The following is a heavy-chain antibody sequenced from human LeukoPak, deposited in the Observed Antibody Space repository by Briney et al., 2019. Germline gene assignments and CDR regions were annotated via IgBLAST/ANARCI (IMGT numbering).Heavy chain of an antibody. D-gene: IGHD6-6*01. V-gene: IGHV4-38-2*01. CDR3: ARGKYSSSTYYYYYMDV. J-gene: IGHJ6*03. CDR1: GYSISSGYY. CDR2: IYHSGST. Sequence: PSETLSLTCAVSGYSISSGYYWGWIRQPPGKGLEWIGSIYHSGSTYYNPSLKSRVTISVDTSKNQFSLKLSSVTAADTAVYYCARGKYSSSTYYYYYMDVWGKGTTVTVSS.